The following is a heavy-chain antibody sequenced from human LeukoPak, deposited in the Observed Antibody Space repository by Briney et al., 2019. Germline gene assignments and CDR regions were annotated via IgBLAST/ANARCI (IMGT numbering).Heavy chain of an antibody. V-gene: IGHV3-21*01. J-gene: IGHJ4*02. D-gene: IGHD5-18*01. CDR2: IGSSSSYI. CDR3: VAMGYNYFDP. CDR1: GFTFSTYS. Sequence: KPGGSLRLFCAASGFTFSTYSMNWVRQAPGKGLEWVSYIGSSSSYIDYAGSVRGRFTVSRDNAKNSLYLQMNSLRDEDTAVYYCVAMGYNYFDPWGQGSLVIVSS.